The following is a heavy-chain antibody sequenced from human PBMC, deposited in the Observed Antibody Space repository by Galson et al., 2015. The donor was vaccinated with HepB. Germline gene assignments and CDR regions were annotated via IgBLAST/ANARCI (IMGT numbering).Heavy chain of an antibody. D-gene: IGHD2-15*01. V-gene: IGHV1-18*04. J-gene: IGHJ4*02. CDR2: ISAYNGNT. CDR1: GYTFTSYG. CDR3: ARGVVAATPESNYFDY. Sequence: SVKVSCKASGYTFTSYGISWVRQAPGQGLEWMGWISAYNGNTNYAQKLQGRVTMTTDTSTSTAYMELSSLRSEDTAVYYCARGVVAATPESNYFDYWGQGTLVTVSS.